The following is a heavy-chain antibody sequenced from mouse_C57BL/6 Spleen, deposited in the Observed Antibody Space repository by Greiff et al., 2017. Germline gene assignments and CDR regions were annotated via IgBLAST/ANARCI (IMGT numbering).Heavy chain of an antibody. D-gene: IGHD2-4*01. V-gene: IGHV3-6*01. CDR3: AREGGYDYDGVY. J-gene: IGHJ2*01. CDR1: GYSITSGYY. Sequence: DVKLQESGPGLVKPSQSLSLTCSVTGYSITSGYYWNWIRQFPGNKLEWMGYISYDGSNNYNPSLKNRISITRDTSKNQFFLKLNSVTTEDTATYYCAREGGYDYDGVYWGQGTTLTVSS. CDR2: ISYDGSN.